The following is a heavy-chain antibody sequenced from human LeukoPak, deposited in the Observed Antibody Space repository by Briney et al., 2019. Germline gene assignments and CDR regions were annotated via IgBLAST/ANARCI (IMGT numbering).Heavy chain of an antibody. D-gene: IGHD3-16*01. CDR1: GFTFDDYA. CDR3: AKDLGQRLAGGVLGY. J-gene: IGHJ4*02. V-gene: IGHV3-9*01. Sequence: GGSLRLSCAASGFTFDDYAMHWVRQAPGKGLEWVSGISWNSGSIGYADSVKGRFTISRDNAKNSLYLQMNSLRAEDTALYYCAKDLGQRLAGGVLGYWGQGTLVTVSS. CDR2: ISWNSGSI.